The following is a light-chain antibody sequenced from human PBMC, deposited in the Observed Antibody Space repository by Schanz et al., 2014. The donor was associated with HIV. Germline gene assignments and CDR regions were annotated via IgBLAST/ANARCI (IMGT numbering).Light chain of an antibody. Sequence: EIVLTQSPATLSLSPGERATLSCRASQSVSSSLAWYQQKPGQAPRLLVYDASNRASGIPARFSGSGSGTDFTLTISSLEPEDFAVYYCQIFGNSGGTFCRGTKVELK. J-gene: IGKJ4*01. CDR3: QIFGNSGGT. V-gene: IGKV3-11*01. CDR2: DAS. CDR1: QSVSSS.